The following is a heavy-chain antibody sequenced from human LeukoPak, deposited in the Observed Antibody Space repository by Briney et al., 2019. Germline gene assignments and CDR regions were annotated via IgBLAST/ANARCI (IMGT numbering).Heavy chain of an antibody. CDR2: ISSSSSYI. CDR3: ARGRLTMVRGVTHPSTVRFDY. CDR1: GFTFSSYG. J-gene: IGHJ4*02. V-gene: IGHV3-21*01. D-gene: IGHD3-10*01. Sequence: GGSLRLSCTASGFTFSSYGMNWVRQAPGKGLEWVSFISSSSSYIIHADSVKGRFTIYRDNAKNSLYLQMNSLRAEDTAVYYCARGRLTMVRGVTHPSTVRFDYWGQGTLVTVSS.